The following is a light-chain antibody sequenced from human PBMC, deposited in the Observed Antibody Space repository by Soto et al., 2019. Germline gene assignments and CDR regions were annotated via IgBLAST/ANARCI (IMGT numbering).Light chain of an antibody. CDR3: QLYDSFSPWT. Sequence: DIQMTQSPSTLSASVGDRVTITCRASQSISNWLACYQQKPGKAPKLLIYKASSLESGVPLRVSGSGYGTEFTLTISSLQPDDFATYYRQLYDSFSPWTFGQGTMVELK. CDR2: KAS. CDR1: QSISNW. V-gene: IGKV1-5*03. J-gene: IGKJ1*01.